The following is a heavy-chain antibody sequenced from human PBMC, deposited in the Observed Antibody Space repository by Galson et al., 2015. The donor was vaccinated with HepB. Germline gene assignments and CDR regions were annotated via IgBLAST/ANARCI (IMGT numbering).Heavy chain of an antibody. J-gene: IGHJ5*02. V-gene: IGHV1-18*01. CDR2: ISAYNGST. Sequence: SCKASGYTFSSYSITWVRQAPGQGLEWMGWISAYNGSTDYAQQLQGRVTMTTDTSTSTAYMELRSLRCNDTAVYYCARGALVVVVDATQNNWFDPWGQGTLVTVSS. CDR1: GYTFSSYS. D-gene: IGHD2-15*01. CDR3: ARGALVVVVDATQNNWFDP.